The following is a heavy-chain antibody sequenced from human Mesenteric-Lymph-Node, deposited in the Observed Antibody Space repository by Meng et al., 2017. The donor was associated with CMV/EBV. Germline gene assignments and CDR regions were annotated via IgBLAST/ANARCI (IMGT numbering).Heavy chain of an antibody. V-gene: IGHV3-11*01. CDR3: ARTKYYYYGMDV. D-gene: IGHD2-8*01. Sequence: CAASGFSFSDYYMSWIRQAPGKGLEWISFISSSGRTIYYADSVKGRFTISRDNAKNSLYLQMNSLRAEDTAVYYCARTKYYYYGMDVWGQGTTVTVSS. CDR1: GFSFSDYY. J-gene: IGHJ6*02. CDR2: ISSSGRTI.